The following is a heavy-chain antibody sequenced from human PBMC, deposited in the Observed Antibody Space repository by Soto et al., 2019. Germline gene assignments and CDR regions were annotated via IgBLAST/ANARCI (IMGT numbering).Heavy chain of an antibody. CDR1: GFTFSSYG. CDR2: IWYDGSNK. D-gene: IGHD6-19*01. Sequence: GGSLRLSCAASGFTFSSYGMHWVRQAPGKGLEWVAVIWYDGSNKYYADSVKGRFTISRDNSKNTLYLQMNSLRAEDTAVYYCARDSGYSSGPVDFWGQGTLVTVSS. V-gene: IGHV3-33*01. J-gene: IGHJ4*02. CDR3: ARDSGYSSGPVDF.